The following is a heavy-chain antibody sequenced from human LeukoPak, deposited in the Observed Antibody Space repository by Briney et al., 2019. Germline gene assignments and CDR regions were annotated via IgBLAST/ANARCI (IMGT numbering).Heavy chain of an antibody. V-gene: IGHV7-4-1*02. J-gene: IGHJ5*02. Sequence: AASVKVSCKASGYTFTSYAMNWVRQAPGQGLEWMGWINTNTGNPTYAQGFTGRFVFSLDTPVSTAYLQISSLKAEDTAVYYCARDVTTGLYGGNWFDPWGQGTLVTVSS. D-gene: IGHD1-1*01. CDR1: GYTFTSYA. CDR2: INTNTGNP. CDR3: ARDVTTGLYGGNWFDP.